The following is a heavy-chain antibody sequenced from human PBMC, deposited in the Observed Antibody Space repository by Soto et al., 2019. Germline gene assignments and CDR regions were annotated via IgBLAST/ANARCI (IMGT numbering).Heavy chain of an antibody. CDR1: GYSFANFW. CDR3: TRRSNYYGMDV. D-gene: IGHD1-26*01. J-gene: IGHJ6*04. Sequence: PGASLKISCKGSGYSFANFWIGWVRQMPGKGLEWMGIIYPGDSVTKTSPSFQGQVTISADKSISTAYLQWRSLKPSDTAMYYWTRRSNYYGMDVWGKGTTVTVSS. CDR2: IYPGDSVT. V-gene: IGHV5-51*01.